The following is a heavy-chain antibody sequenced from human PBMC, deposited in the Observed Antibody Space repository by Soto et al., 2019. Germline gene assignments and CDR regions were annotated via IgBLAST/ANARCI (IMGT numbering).Heavy chain of an antibody. Sequence: PSETLSLTCSVSGGSISGYYGSWIRQPPGKGLEWIGYIYYSGSTNYNPSLKSRVTISVDTSKNQFSLKLSSVTAADTAVYYCARTIGYSGYDSWFDPWGQGTLVTVSS. D-gene: IGHD5-12*01. CDR2: IYYSGST. CDR1: GGSISGYY. CDR3: ARTIGYSGYDSWFDP. V-gene: IGHV4-59*01. J-gene: IGHJ5*02.